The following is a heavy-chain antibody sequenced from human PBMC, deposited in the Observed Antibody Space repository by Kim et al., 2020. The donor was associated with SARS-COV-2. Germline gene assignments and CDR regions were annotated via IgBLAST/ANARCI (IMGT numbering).Heavy chain of an antibody. Sequence: SETLSLTCTVSGGSISSYYWSWIRQPPGKGLEWIGYIYYSGSTNYNPSLKSRVTISVDTSKNQFSLKLSSVTAADTAVYYCARGVYMVRGVGYFDLWGRGTLVTVSS. V-gene: IGHV4-59*01. CDR2: IYYSGST. D-gene: IGHD3-10*01. CDR3: ARGVYMVRGVGYFDL. J-gene: IGHJ2*01. CDR1: GGSISSYY.